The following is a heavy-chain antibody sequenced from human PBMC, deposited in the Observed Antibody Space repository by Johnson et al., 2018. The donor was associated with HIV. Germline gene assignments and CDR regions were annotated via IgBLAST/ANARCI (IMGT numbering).Heavy chain of an antibody. V-gene: IGHV3-30*14. J-gene: IGHJ3*02. D-gene: IGHD2-21*02. Sequence: QMQLVESGGGVVRPGKSLRLSCAASGFTFSSYTMHWVRQAPGKGLEWVAVIYGGGSTFYADSVKGRFTISKDNSKNMVYLQMNSLRAEDTAVDHCARGGVVTAIPHAFDIWGQGTMVTVSS. CDR3: ARGGVVTAIPHAFDI. CDR1: GFTFSSYT. CDR2: IYGGGST.